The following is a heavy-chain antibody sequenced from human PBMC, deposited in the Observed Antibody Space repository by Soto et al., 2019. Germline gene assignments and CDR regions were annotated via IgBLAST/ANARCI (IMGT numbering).Heavy chain of an antibody. V-gene: IGHV3-53*01. CDR1: GFTVSSNY. J-gene: IGHJ6*02. D-gene: IGHD3-3*01. CDR2: IYSGGST. CDR3: AREEIYDFWSGNGGMDV. Sequence: PGGSLRLSCAASGFTVSSNYMSWVRQAPGKGLEWVSVIYSGGSTYYADSVKGRFTISRDNSKNTLYLQMNSLRAEDTAVYYCAREEIYDFWSGNGGMDVWGQGTTVTVSS.